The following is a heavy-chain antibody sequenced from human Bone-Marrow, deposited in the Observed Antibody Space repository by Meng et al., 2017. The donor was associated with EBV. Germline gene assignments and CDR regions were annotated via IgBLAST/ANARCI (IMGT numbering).Heavy chain of an antibody. Sequence: QVHLRQWGAGLLKPSETLSLTCAVYGGSFSGYYWSWIRQPPGKGLEWIGEINHSGSTNYNPSLKSRVTISVDTSKNQFSLKLSSVTAADTAVYYCARGSGYDARYWGQGTLVTVSS. CDR2: INHSGST. V-gene: IGHV4-34*01. CDR1: GGSFSGYY. D-gene: IGHD5-12*01. CDR3: ARGSGYDARY. J-gene: IGHJ4*02.